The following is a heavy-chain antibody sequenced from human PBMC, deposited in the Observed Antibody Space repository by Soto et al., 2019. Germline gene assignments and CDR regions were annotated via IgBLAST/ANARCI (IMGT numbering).Heavy chain of an antibody. Sequence: SETLSLTCTVSGGSISSYYWSWIRQPPGKGLEWIGYIYYSGSTNYNPSLRSRVSMSVDTSKNQCSLYLNSVTAADTAVYYCARVQQWLFSRYYFDLWGRGTLVTVSS. J-gene: IGHJ2*01. CDR1: GGSISSYY. V-gene: IGHV4-59*01. CDR3: ARVQQWLFSRYYFDL. D-gene: IGHD6-19*01. CDR2: IYYSGST.